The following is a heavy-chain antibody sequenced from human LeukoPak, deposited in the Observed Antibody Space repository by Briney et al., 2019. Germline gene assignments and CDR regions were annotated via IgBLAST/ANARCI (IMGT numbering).Heavy chain of an antibody. CDR3: ASGPWELDY. CDR1: SGSIGTYD. CDR2: IDRSGST. Sequence: PSETLSLTCSVSSGSIGTYDWAWIRQPPGKGLEWIGYIDRSGSTYYNPSLQTRVSISVVAPGRHLSLKLISVTAADRAVYYCASGPWELDYWGQGTMVTVSS. V-gene: IGHV4-4*08. D-gene: IGHD1-26*01. J-gene: IGHJ4*02.